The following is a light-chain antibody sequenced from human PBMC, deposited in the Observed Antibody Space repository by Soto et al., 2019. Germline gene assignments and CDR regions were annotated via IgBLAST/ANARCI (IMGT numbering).Light chain of an antibody. CDR1: SSDVGGYKY. CDR2: EVS. V-gene: IGLV2-14*01. Sequence: QSALTQPASVSGSPGQSITISCTGTSSDVGGYKYVSWYQQHPGKAPKLMIYEVSNRPSGVSNRFSGSKSVNTASLTISGLQAEDEADYYCSSYTNTNTQVFGSGTKVTVL. CDR3: SSYTNTNTQV. J-gene: IGLJ1*01.